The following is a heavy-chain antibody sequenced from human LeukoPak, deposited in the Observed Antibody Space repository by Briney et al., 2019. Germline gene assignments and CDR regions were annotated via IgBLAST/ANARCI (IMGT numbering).Heavy chain of an antibody. D-gene: IGHD3-16*01. J-gene: IGHJ4*02. Sequence: GGSLRLSCAASGFTFRSYAMQWVRQAPGKGLEWVSYITYNSGTIFYADSVKGRFTISRDNAKDSLYLQMSSLRDEDTAVYYCARDSGDRYADDYWGQGTLVTVSS. CDR2: ITYNSGTI. V-gene: IGHV3-48*02. CDR1: GFTFRSYA. CDR3: ARDSGDRYADDY.